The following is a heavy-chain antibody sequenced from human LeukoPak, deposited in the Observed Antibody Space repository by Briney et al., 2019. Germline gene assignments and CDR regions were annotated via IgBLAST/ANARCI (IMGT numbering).Heavy chain of an antibody. CDR1: GFTFSDYY. J-gene: IGHJ4*02. Sequence: GGSLRLSCAACGFTFSDYYMSLIRQAPGKGLEWVPYISSSGSTIYYADSVKGRSTISRDNAKNSLYLQMNSLRAEDTAVYYCARHLAYCGGDCSRPGDHWGQGTLVTVSS. CDR2: ISSSGSTI. D-gene: IGHD2-21*02. V-gene: IGHV3-11*01. CDR3: ARHLAYCGGDCSRPGDH.